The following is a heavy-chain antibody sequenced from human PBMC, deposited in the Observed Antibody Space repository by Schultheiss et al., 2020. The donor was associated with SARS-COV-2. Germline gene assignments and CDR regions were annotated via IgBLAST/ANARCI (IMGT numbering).Heavy chain of an antibody. J-gene: IGHJ6*03. D-gene: IGHD2-2*01. V-gene: IGHV4-61*02. Sequence: SETLSLTCTVSGGSISSSSYYWSWIRQPAGKGLEWIGRIYTSGSTNYNASLKSRVTMSVDTSKNQFSLKLSSVTAADTAVYYCARWTCSSTSCQDYYYYYYYMDVWGKGTTVTVSS. CDR2: IYTSGST. CDR3: ARWTCSSTSCQDYYYYYYYMDV. CDR1: GGSISSSSYY.